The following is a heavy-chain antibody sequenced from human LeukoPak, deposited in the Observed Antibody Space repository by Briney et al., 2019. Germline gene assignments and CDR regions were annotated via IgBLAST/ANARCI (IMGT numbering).Heavy chain of an antibody. CDR3: ASPLENPVLDY. Sequence: GGSLRLSCAASGFTFSSYAMHWVRQAPGKGLEWVAVISYDGSNKYYADSVKGRFTTSRDNSKNTLYLQMNSLRAEDTAVYYCASPLENPVLDYWGQGTLVTVSS. CDR1: GFTFSSYA. V-gene: IGHV3-30*04. CDR2: ISYDGSNK. J-gene: IGHJ4*02.